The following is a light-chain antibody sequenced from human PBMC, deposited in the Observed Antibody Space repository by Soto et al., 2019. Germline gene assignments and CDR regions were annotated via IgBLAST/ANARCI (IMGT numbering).Light chain of an antibody. J-gene: IGKJ3*01. CDR1: QSVGSTY. Sequence: EIVLTQSPGTLSLSPGERATLSCRASQSVGSTYLAWYQQKPGQAPRLLIYGASNRATGIPDRFSGGGSGTDFTLTISRLEPEDFAVYYCHQYTSSPPFTFGPGTKVDIK. CDR3: HQYTSSPPFT. V-gene: IGKV3-20*01. CDR2: GAS.